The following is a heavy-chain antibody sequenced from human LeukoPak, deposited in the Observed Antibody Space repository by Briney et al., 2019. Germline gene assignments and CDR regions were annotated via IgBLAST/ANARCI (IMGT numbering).Heavy chain of an antibody. CDR2: ISAYNGNT. J-gene: IGHJ6*02. Sequence: GASVKVSCEASGYSLTSYGISWVRQAPGQGLEWMGWISAYNGNTNYAQKFQGRVTMTTDTSTSTAYMELRSLRSDDTAVYYCARDHRLGVMVAYGMDVWGQGTTVTVSS. D-gene: IGHD2-15*01. CDR1: GYSLTSYG. V-gene: IGHV1-18*01. CDR3: ARDHRLGVMVAYGMDV.